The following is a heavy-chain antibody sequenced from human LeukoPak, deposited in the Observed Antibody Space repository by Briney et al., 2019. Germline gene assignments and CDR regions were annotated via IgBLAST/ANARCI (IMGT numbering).Heavy chain of an antibody. CDR3: ARGRIGGPKAPFDY. CDR1: GSSISSYY. D-gene: IGHD3-16*01. V-gene: IGHV4-59*01. J-gene: IGHJ4*02. Sequence: SETLSLTCTVSGSSISSYYWSWIRQPPGKGLEWIGHIYESGSTTYNPSLKSRVTISVDTSKKQFSLRLSSVTAADTAVYYCARGRIGGPKAPFDYWGQGTLVTVSS. CDR2: IYESGST.